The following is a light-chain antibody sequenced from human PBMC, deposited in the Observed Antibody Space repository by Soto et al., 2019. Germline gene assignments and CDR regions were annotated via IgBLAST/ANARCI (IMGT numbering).Light chain of an antibody. V-gene: IGLV2-8*01. Sequence: QSALTQPPSASGSPGQSVTISCSGTTSEIGAYNYVSWYQRQHPGKPPKLIIFEVSQRPSGVPDRFSGSKSGNTAYLTVSGLQAEDEADYYCSSHGGSNAFDVFGTGTTLTVL. CDR3: SSHGGSNAFDV. CDR1: TSEIGAYNY. J-gene: IGLJ1*01. CDR2: EVS.